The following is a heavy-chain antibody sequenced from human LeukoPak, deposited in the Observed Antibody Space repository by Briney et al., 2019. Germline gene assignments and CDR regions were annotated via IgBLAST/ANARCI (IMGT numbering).Heavy chain of an antibody. CDR1: GFTFSSYG. CDR3: AKGLLATGHYHGMHL. CDR2: ISYGGSNK. J-gene: IGHJ6*02. V-gene: IGHV3-30*18. D-gene: IGHD3-10*01. Sequence: PGGSLRLSCAASGFTFSSYGMHWVRQAPGKGLEWVAVISYGGSNKYYADSVKGRFTISRDNSKNTLYLQMNSLRAEDAAVYYCAKGLLATGHYHGMHLGGRGTRVTVPS.